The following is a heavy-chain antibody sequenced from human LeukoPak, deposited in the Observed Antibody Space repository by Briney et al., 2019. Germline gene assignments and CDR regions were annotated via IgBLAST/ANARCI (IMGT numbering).Heavy chain of an antibody. CDR1: GFTFDDHA. CDR3: ATQKLRYFDWLYDY. D-gene: IGHD3-9*01. Sequence: GGSLRLSCEASGFTFDDHAMSWVRQAPGKGLEWVSAISGSGGSTYYADSVKGRFTISRDNSKNTLYLQMNSLRAEDTAVYYCATQKLRYFDWLYDYWGQGTLVTVSS. CDR2: ISGSGGST. V-gene: IGHV3-23*01. J-gene: IGHJ4*02.